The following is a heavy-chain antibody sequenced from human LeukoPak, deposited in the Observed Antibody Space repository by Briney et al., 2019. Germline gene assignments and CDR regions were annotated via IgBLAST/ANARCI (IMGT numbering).Heavy chain of an antibody. D-gene: IGHD2-2*01. J-gene: IGHJ4*02. CDR3: VSFYENN. CDR1: GNYW. CDR2: VNSDGSWT. V-gene: IGHV3-74*01. Sequence: PGGSLRLSCAASGNYWMHWVRQARGKGLVWVSHVNSDGSWTSHADSVKGRFTISKDNAKNTVDLQMNNLRTEDTAVYYCVSFYENNWGRGTLGPVSS.